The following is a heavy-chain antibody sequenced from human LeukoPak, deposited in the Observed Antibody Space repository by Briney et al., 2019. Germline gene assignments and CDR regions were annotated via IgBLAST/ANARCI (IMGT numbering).Heavy chain of an antibody. CDR1: GFTFSSYA. CDR3: AREHYDFWSGYLTYYYYGMDV. D-gene: IGHD3-3*01. V-gene: IGHV3-30-3*01. J-gene: IGHJ6*02. CDR2: ISYDGSNK. Sequence: TGGSLRLSCAASGFTFSSYAMHWVRQALGKGLEWVAVISYDGSNKYYADSVKGRFTISRDNSKNTLYLQMNSLRAEDTAVYYCAREHYDFWSGYLTYYYYGMDVWGQGTTVTVSS.